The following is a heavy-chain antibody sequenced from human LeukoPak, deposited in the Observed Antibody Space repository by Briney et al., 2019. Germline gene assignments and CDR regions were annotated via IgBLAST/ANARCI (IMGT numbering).Heavy chain of an antibody. V-gene: IGHV3-9*01. Sequence: GRSLRLTCAASGFTFDDYAMHWVRQAPGKGLEWVSGISWNSGSIGYADSVKGRFTISRDNAKNSLYLQMNSLRAEDTALYYCAKSRRRVQNSNLFDLWGEGTLVTVSS. CDR1: GFTFDDYA. D-gene: IGHD5-24*01. CDR3: AKSRRRVQNSNLFDL. CDR2: ISWNSGSI. J-gene: IGHJ5*02.